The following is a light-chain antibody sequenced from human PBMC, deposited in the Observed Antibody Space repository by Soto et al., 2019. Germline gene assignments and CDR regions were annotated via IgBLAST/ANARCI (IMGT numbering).Light chain of an antibody. J-gene: IGKJ4*01. CDR1: QSVSSSY. CDR3: QRYGSSPLT. CDR2: GAS. Sequence: EIVLTQSPGTLSLSPGERATLSCRASQSVSSSYLAWYQQKPGQAPRLLIDGASSRATGIPDRFSGSGSGTDFNLTISRLEPEDFAVYYCQRYGSSPLTFGGGTKVEIK. V-gene: IGKV3-20*01.